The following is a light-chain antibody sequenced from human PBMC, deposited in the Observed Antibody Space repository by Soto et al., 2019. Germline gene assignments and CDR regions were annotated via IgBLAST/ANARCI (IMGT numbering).Light chain of an antibody. V-gene: IGLV1-44*01. Sequence: QCVLTQPPSASGTPGQRVTISCSGGSSNIGTNTVNWYQHLPGTAPKLLIFADVQRPSGVPGRFSGSKSGTSASLAISGLQSEDEADYYCGAWDDSLNGYVFGTGTKVTVL. CDR2: ADV. CDR3: GAWDDSLNGYV. CDR1: SSNIGTNT. J-gene: IGLJ1*01.